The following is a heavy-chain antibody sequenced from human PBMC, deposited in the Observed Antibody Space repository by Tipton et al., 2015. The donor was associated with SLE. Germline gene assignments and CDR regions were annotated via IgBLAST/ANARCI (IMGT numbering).Heavy chain of an antibody. CDR3: ARLGDWDFYYYMDV. J-gene: IGHJ6*03. CDR1: GYTFTSYC. Sequence: QVQLVQSGAEVKKPGASVKVSCKASGYTFTSYCITWVRQAPGQGLEWMGWISGYNGNTSYAQKLQGRVTMTTDTSTSTAYMELRSLRSDDTAVDYCARLGDWDFYYYMDVWGKGTTVTVSS. V-gene: IGHV1-18*01. CDR2: ISGYNGNT. D-gene: IGHD3-16*01.